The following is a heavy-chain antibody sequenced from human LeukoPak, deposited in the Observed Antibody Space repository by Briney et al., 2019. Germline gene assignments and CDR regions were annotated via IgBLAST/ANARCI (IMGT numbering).Heavy chain of an antibody. CDR2: ISYDGSNK. V-gene: IGHV3-30*18. D-gene: IGHD6-13*01. Sequence: GGSLRLSCAASGFTFSSYGRHWVRQAPGKGLEWVAVISYDGSNKYYADSVKGRFTISRDNSKNTLYLQMNSLRAEDTAVYYCAKESWYGFAFDIWGQGTMVTVSS. J-gene: IGHJ3*02. CDR3: AKESWYGFAFDI. CDR1: GFTFSSYG.